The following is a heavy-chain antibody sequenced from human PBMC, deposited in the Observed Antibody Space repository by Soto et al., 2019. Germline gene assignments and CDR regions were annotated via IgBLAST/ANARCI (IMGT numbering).Heavy chain of an antibody. CDR3: TRGALGGRQQLVRDAFDF. CDR1: GGTFDSYS. Sequence: QVQLVQSGAEVKKPGSSVRVSCKASGGTFDSYSISWVRQAPGQGFEWVGKVAPIFAFSRYAHKFQGRVPITADKSTSTGYMDLSGLKSEDTAVYYCTRGALGGRQQLVRDAFDFWGQGTKVSVSS. D-gene: IGHD6-13*01. CDR2: VAPIFAFS. V-gene: IGHV1-69*02. J-gene: IGHJ3*01.